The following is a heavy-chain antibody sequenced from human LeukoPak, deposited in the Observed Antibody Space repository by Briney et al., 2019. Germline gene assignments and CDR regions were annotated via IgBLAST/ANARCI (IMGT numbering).Heavy chain of an antibody. CDR3: ARDSNIGGSGWYRAFDY. Sequence: PGGSLRLSCAASGFTFSSYAMSWVRQAPGKGLEWVSSISSSSSYIYYADSVKGRFTISRDNAKNSLYLQMNSLRAEDTAVYYCARDSNIGGSGWYRAFDYWGQGTLVTVSS. D-gene: IGHD6-19*01. CDR2: ISSSSSYI. V-gene: IGHV3-21*01. J-gene: IGHJ4*02. CDR1: GFTFSSYA.